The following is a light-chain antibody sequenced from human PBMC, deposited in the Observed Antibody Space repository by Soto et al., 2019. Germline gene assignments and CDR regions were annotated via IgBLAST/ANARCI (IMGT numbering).Light chain of an antibody. CDR3: AAWDGSLNGWV. CDR1: SSNIGSNT. J-gene: IGLJ3*02. Sequence: QSVLTQAPSASGTPGQRVTISCSGSSSNIGSNTVSWYQQVPGTAPKLLIISNVKRPSGVPDRFSGSKSSTSAALAIGGLQSEDEADYYCAAWDGSLNGWVFGGGTKVTVL. CDR2: SNV. V-gene: IGLV1-44*01.